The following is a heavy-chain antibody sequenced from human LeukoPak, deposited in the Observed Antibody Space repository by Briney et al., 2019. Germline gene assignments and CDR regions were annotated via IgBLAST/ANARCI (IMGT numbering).Heavy chain of an antibody. CDR2: LYYSGNT. V-gene: IGHV4-59*01. D-gene: IGHD7-27*01. CDR1: GGSISNYY. CDR3: ASRKLGNDY. J-gene: IGHJ4*02. Sequence: SETLSLTCTVSGGSISNYYWSWIRQPPGKGLEWIGYLYYSGNTNYNPSLTSRVTISVDTSKNQFSLKLSSVTAADTAVYYCASRKLGNDYWGQGTLVTVSS.